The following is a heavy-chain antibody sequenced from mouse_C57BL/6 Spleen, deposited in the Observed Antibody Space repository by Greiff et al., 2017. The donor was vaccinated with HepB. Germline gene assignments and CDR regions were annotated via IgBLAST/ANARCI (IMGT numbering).Heavy chain of an antibody. CDR1: GFTFSDYY. J-gene: IGHJ3*01. V-gene: IGHV5-12*01. CDR3: ARHGYYYGSSSAWFAY. Sequence: EVQVVESGGGLVQPGGSLKLSCAASGFTFSDYYMYWVRQTPEKRLEWVAYISNGGGSTYYPDTVKGRFTISRDNAKNTLYLQLSRLKSEDTAMYYCARHGYYYGSSSAWFAYWGQGTLVTVSA. CDR2: ISNGGGST. D-gene: IGHD1-1*01.